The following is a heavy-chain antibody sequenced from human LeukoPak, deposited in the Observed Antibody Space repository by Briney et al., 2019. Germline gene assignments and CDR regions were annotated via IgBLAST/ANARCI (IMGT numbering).Heavy chain of an antibody. J-gene: IGHJ4*02. CDR1: GGSFSAYY. CDR2: INHSGST. V-gene: IGHV4-34*01. Sequence: SETLSLTCAVYGGSFSAYYWSWIRQPPGKGLEWIGEINHSGSTNYNPSLKSRVTISVDTSKNQFSLKLSSVTAADTAVYYCASGYCSSTSCGDYWGQGTLVTVSS. D-gene: IGHD2-2*01. CDR3: ASGYCSSTSCGDY.